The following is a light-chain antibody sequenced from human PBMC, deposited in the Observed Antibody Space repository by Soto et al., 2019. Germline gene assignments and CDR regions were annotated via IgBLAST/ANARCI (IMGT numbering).Light chain of an antibody. V-gene: IGKV3-15*01. CDR2: GAS. CDR3: QQYGSSPPTWT. CDR1: QIISSN. J-gene: IGKJ1*01. Sequence: EIVMNQSPSTLSVSPGERATLSCRASQIISSNLAWYQQKPGQAPRLLIYGASTRATGIPARFSGSGSGTDFTLTISRLEPEDFAVNYCQQYGSSPPTWTFGQGTKVDIK.